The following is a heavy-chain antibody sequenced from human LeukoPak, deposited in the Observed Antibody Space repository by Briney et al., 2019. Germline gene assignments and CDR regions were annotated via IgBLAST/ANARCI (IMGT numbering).Heavy chain of an antibody. Sequence: SETLSLTCVVSGGSFSGHYWSWVRQPPGKGLEWIGDINQSGSANYNPSLKSQVTISIDTSKNQFSLNLNSVTAADTAVYYCVRNFDYWGQGTLVTVSS. CDR2: INQSGSA. CDR1: GGSFSGHY. V-gene: IGHV4-34*01. J-gene: IGHJ4*02. CDR3: VRNFDY.